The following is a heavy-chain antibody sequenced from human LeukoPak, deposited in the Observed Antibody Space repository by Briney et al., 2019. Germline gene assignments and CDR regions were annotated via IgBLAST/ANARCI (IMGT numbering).Heavy chain of an antibody. CDR1: GGSISTYY. D-gene: IGHD2-21*02. V-gene: IGHV4-59*01. CDR2: IYYSGST. CDR3: AREVAYCGGDCPPYYYYMDV. J-gene: IGHJ6*03. Sequence: PSESLSLTCTVSGGSISTYYWTWIRQPPGKGLEWIGYIYYSGSTNYNPSLKSRVTISVDTSKNQFSPKLSSVTAADTAVYYCAREVAYCGGDCPPYYYYMDVWGKGTTVTISS.